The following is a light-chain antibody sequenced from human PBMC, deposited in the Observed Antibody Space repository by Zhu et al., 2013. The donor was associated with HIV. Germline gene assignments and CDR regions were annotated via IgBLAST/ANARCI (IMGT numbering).Light chain of an antibody. CDR2: GAS. J-gene: IGKJ4*01. CDR1: QSVSSD. Sequence: DIGMTQSPATLSVSPGERATLSCRASQSVSSDLAWYQQRPGQGPRLLIYGASTRAPGISTRFSGSGSGTEFTLTISSLQSEDFAVYYCQQYNNWPLTFGGGTKVEIK. V-gene: IGKV3-15*01. CDR3: QQYNNWPLT.